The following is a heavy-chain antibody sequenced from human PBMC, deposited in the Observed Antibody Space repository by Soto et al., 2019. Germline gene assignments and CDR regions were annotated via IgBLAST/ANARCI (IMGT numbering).Heavy chain of an antibody. CDR3: AKGIAAAGTNYYYGMDV. D-gene: IGHD6-13*01. V-gene: IGHV1-46*01. CDR2: INPSGGST. CDR1: GYTFTSYY. J-gene: IGHJ6*02. Sequence: QVQLVQSGAEVKKPGASVKVSCKASGYTFTSYYMHWVRQAPGQGLEWMGIINPSGGSTSYAQKFQGRVTMTRDTSTSTVYMELSSLRSEDTAVYYCAKGIAAAGTNYYYGMDVWGQETTVTVSS.